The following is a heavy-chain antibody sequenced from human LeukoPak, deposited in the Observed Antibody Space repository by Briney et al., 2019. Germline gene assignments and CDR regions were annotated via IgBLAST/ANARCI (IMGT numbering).Heavy chain of an antibody. V-gene: IGHV3-7*01. CDR1: EFTFSSNW. Sequence: GGSLTLSCVVSEFTFSSNWRSWVRQAPGRGREWAAIIKQDGIEKHYVDSVEDRVVISRDNSYNLLYLQMASMRAEDTAVYYCAGGCGRASCPYYFDYWGEGNLGSVSS. D-gene: IGHD2-2*01. CDR2: IKQDGIEK. CDR3: AGGCGRASCPYYFDY. J-gene: IGHJ4*02.